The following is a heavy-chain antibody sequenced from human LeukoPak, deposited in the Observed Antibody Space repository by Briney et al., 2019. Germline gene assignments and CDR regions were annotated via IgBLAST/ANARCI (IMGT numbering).Heavy chain of an antibody. CDR2: IRYNGNT. D-gene: IGHD6-19*01. J-gene: IGHJ5*02. CDR1: GGSIIGYW. Sequence: SGTLSLTCTVSGGSIIGYWWSWIRQPPGKGLEWIGNIRYNGNTYSNPSLKSRVTISVDTSKNQFSMKLSSVTAADTAMYYCARYAALSGPNWLDPWGRGTLVTVSS. CDR3: ARYAALSGPNWLDP. V-gene: IGHV4-59*01.